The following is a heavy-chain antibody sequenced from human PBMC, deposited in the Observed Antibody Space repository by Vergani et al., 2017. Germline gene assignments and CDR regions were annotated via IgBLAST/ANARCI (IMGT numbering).Heavy chain of an antibody. Sequence: EVQLLESGGGLVQPGGSLRLSCAASGFTFSSYAMHWVRQAPGKGLEWVSSINWNSGNVGYADSVKGRFTISRDNAKNSLFLQMNSLTTEDTALYYCVKDMYSSPYYYYMDVWGKGTTVTVSS. D-gene: IGHD6-13*01. CDR3: VKDMYSSPYYYYMDV. CDR1: GFTFSSYA. V-gene: IGHV3-9*01. CDR2: INWNSGNV. J-gene: IGHJ6*03.